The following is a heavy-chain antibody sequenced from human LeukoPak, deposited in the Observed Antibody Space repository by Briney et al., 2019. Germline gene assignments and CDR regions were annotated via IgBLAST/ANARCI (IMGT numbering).Heavy chain of an antibody. D-gene: IGHD6-13*01. V-gene: IGHV4-59*01. CDR3: ARGRSKQQLEN. Sequence: PSETLSLTCTVSGGSISSYYWSWIRQPPGKGLEWIGYIYYSGSTNYNPSLKSRVTISVDTSKNQFSLKLSSVTAADTAVYCCARGRSKQQLENWGQGTLVTVSS. J-gene: IGHJ4*02. CDR1: GGSISSYY. CDR2: IYYSGST.